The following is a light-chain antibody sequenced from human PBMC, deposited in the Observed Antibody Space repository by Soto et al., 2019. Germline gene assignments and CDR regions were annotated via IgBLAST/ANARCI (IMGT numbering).Light chain of an antibody. CDR3: QQGHNWPLT. CDR2: GAS. V-gene: IGKV3-15*01. J-gene: IGKJ2*01. Sequence: EIVMTQSPATLSLSPGERAVLSCRASQSINSELAWYQQKPGQPPRLLIYGASTRATGVPARFTGSESGSEITLTISGLQSEDFAVYYGQQGHNWPLTFGQGTRLEI. CDR1: QSINSE.